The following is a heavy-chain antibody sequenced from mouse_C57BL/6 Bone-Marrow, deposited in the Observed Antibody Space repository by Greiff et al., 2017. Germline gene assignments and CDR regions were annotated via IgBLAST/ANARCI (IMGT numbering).Heavy chain of an antibody. V-gene: IGHV1-63*01. D-gene: IGHD2-2*01. CDR1: GYTFTNYW. CDR2: IYPGGGYT. J-gene: IGHJ2*01. Sequence: VQLQESGAELVRPGTSVKMSCKASGYTFTNYWIGWAKQRPGHGLEWIGDIYPGGGYTNYNEKFKGKATLTADKSSSTAYMQFSSLTSEDSAIYYCARENYGYEYYFDYWGQGTTLTVSS. CDR3: ARENYGYEYYFDY.